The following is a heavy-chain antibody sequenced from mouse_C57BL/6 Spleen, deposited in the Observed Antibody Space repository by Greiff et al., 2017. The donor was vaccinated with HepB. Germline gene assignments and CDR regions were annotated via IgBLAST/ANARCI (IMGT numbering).Heavy chain of an antibody. CDR1: GYTFTSYW. D-gene: IGHD1-1*01. CDR3: AREGGSSYWYFDV. CDR2: IYPSDSET. Sequence: QVQLQQPGAELVRPGSSVKLSCKASGYTFTSYWMDWVKQRPGQGLEWIGNIYPSDSETHYNQKFKDKATLTVDKSSSTAYMQLSSLTSEDSAVYYCAREGGSSYWYFDVWGTGTTVTVSS. V-gene: IGHV1-61*01. J-gene: IGHJ1*03.